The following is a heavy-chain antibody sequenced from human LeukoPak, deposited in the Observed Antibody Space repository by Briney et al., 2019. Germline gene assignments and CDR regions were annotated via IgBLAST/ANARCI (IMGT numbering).Heavy chain of an antibody. Sequence: HGESLKISCKGSGYIFTSYWIGWVRQMPGKGLEWMGIIYPGDSDTRYSPSFQGQVTISADKSISTAYLQWSSLKASDTAMYYCARFSGGYYTGGYFDCWGQGTLVTVSS. CDR3: ARFSGGYYTGGYFDC. D-gene: IGHD3-3*01. CDR1: GYIFTSYW. CDR2: IYPGDSDT. V-gene: IGHV5-51*01. J-gene: IGHJ4*02.